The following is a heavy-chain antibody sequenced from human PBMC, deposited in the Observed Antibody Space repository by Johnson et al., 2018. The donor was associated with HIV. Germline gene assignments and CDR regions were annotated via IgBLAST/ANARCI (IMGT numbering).Heavy chain of an antibody. CDR3: AKDRLRDGYNRDAFDI. Sequence: EVQLVESGGGLIQPGGSLRLSCAASGFTFDDYAMHWVRQAPGKGLEWVSLISWDGGSTYYADSVKGRFTISRDNSKNSLYLQMNSLRAEDTALYYCAKDRLRDGYNRDAFDIWGQGTMVTVSS. V-gene: IGHV3-43D*03. CDR1: GFTFDDYA. CDR2: ISWDGGST. D-gene: IGHD5-24*01. J-gene: IGHJ3*02.